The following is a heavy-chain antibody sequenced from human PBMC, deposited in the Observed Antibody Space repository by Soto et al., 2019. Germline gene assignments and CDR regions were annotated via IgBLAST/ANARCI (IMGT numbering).Heavy chain of an antibody. D-gene: IGHD3-3*01. V-gene: IGHV3-23*01. Sequence: PGWSLRLSCAASGFTFSSYAMSWVRQAPGKGLEWVSAISGSGGSTYYADSVKGRFTISRDNSKNTLYLQMNSLRAEDTAVYYCAKADDFWSGYFYGMDVWGQGTTVTVSS. CDR1: GFTFSSYA. CDR3: AKADDFWSGYFYGMDV. CDR2: ISGSGGST. J-gene: IGHJ6*02.